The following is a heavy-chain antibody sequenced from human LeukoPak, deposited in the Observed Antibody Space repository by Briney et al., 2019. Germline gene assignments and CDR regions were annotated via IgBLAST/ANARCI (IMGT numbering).Heavy chain of an antibody. Sequence: GGSLRLSCAASGFTFSRHAMSWVRQAPGKGLEWVASINHNGNVNYYVDSVKGRFTISRDNAKNSLYLQMSNLRAEDTAVYFCARGGGLDVWGQGATVTVSS. D-gene: IGHD3-16*01. J-gene: IGHJ6*02. CDR3: ARGGGLDV. CDR2: INHNGNVN. CDR1: GFTFSRHA. V-gene: IGHV3-7*03.